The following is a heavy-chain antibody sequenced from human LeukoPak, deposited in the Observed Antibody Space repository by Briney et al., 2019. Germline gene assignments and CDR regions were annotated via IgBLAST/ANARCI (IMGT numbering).Heavy chain of an antibody. J-gene: IGHJ4*02. CDR2: ISGSGTTI. V-gene: IGHV3-11*04. D-gene: IGHD3-22*01. CDR1: GLTFSDYY. CDR3: AIQITMIVVVPYFDY. Sequence: GGSLRLSCAASGLTFSDYYMTWIRQAPGKGLEWVSSISGSGTTIYSADSVRGRFTVSRDNAKNSLFPHMNSLRAEDTAVYYCAIQITMIVVVPYFDYWGQGTLVTVSS.